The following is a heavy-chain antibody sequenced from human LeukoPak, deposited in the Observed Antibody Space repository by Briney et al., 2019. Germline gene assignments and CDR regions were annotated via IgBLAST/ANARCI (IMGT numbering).Heavy chain of an antibody. V-gene: IGHV3-72*01. J-gene: IGHJ1*01. CDR2: TGNKANSYTT. CDR1: GFTFSDHY. CDR3: ARGGLVYDFLTGYYAPGLEYFHH. Sequence: GGSLRLSCAASGFTFSDHYMDWVRQAPGKGLEWVGRTGNKANSYTTEYAASVKGRFTISRDDSKNSVYLQMSSLRSDDTAVYYCARGGLVYDFLTGYYAPGLEYFHHWGQGSLVTVSS. D-gene: IGHD3/OR15-3a*01.